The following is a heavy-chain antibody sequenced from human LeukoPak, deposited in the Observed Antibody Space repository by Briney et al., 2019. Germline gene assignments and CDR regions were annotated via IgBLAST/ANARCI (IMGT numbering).Heavy chain of an antibody. CDR2: SSPSGITT. J-gene: IGHJ4*02. D-gene: IGHD1-1*01. V-gene: IGHV3-48*03. CDR3: AREGDVYNWNDGYYFDH. Sequence: PGGSLRLSCVASGFTFSQFEMTWVRQAPGKGLEWISHSSPSGITTYYANSVRGRFTISRDNAKNALYLQMDGLTVDDTALYYCAREGDVYNWNDGYYFDHWGQGILVTVSA. CDR1: GFTFSQFE.